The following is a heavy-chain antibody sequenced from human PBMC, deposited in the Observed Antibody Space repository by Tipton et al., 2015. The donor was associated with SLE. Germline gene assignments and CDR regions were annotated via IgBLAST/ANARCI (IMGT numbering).Heavy chain of an antibody. CDR2: INHSGST. CDR1: GFTFSNYA. CDR3: ARRFLEWFGYGMDV. D-gene: IGHD3-3*01. J-gene: IGHJ6*02. V-gene: IGHV4-34*08. Sequence: LRLSCAASGFTFSNYAMSWVRQPPGKGLEWIGEINHSGSTNYNPSLKSRVTISVDTSKNQFSLKLSSVTAADTAVYYCARRFLEWFGYGMDVWGQGTTVTVSS.